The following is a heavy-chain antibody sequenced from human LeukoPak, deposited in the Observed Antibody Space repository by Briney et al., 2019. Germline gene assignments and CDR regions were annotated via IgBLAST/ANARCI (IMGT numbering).Heavy chain of an antibody. J-gene: IGHJ6*02. Sequence: GGSLRLSCAASGFTLSSNYMHWVRPAPGKGLEGVSVVYRGGSTYYADSVKGRFTISRDNSMNTLYLQMNSLRAEDTAVYYCAKDSLGYYGMDVWGQGTTVTVSS. CDR3: AKDSLGYYGMDV. CDR2: VYRGGST. D-gene: IGHD7-27*01. CDR1: GFTLSSNY. V-gene: IGHV3-53*01.